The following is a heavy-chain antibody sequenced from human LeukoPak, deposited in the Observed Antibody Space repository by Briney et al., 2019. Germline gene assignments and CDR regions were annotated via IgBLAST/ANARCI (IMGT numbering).Heavy chain of an antibody. Sequence: SVKVSCKASGYTFTSYDINWVRQATGQGLEWMGWMNPNSGNTGYAQKFQGRVTMTRNTSISTAYMELSSLRSEDTAVYYCARGGYRLLGRYYYYYMDVWGKGTTVTVSS. V-gene: IGHV1-8*01. CDR1: GYTFTSYD. CDR3: ARGGYRLLGRYYYYYMDV. J-gene: IGHJ6*03. CDR2: MNPNSGNT. D-gene: IGHD2-2*01.